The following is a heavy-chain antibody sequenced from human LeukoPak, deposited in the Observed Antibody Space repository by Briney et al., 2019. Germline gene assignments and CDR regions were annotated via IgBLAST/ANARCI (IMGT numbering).Heavy chain of an antibody. CDR3: ARGDSYYDSSGYYWGPFDI. D-gene: IGHD3-22*01. V-gene: IGHV4-39*07. Sequence: PSETLSLTCTVSGGSISSSSYYWGWIRQPPGKGLEWIGSIYYSGSTNYNPSLKSRVTISVDTSKNQFSLKLSSVTAADTAVYYCARGDSYYDSSGYYWGPFDIWGQGTMVTVSS. J-gene: IGHJ3*02. CDR1: GGSISSSSYY. CDR2: IYYSGST.